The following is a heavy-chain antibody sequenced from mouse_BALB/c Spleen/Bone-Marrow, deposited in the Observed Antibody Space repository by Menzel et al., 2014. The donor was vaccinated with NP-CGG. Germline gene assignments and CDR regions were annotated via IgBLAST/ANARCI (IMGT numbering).Heavy chain of an antibody. J-gene: IGHJ4*01. CDR2: INPYNDGT. CDR1: GYTFTSYV. Sequence: VQLQGTGPELVKPGASVKMSCKASGYTFTSYVMHWVKQKPGQGLEWIGYINPYNDGTKYNEKFKGKATLTSDKSSSTAYMELSSLTSEDSAVYYCARGGYGNVYYAMDYWGQGTSVTVSS. CDR3: ARGGYGNVYYAMDY. V-gene: IGHV1-14*01. D-gene: IGHD2-10*02.